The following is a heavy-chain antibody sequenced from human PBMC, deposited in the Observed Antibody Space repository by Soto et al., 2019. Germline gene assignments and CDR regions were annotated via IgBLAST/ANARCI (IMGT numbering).Heavy chain of an antibody. J-gene: IGHJ5*02. CDR1: SGSASSYY. CDR2: KYYDGSA. V-gene: IGHV4-59*02. D-gene: IGHD3-3*01. Sequence: QVQLQESGPGLVRPSETLSLTCSVSSGSASSYYWGWIRQSPGRGLEWIGYKYYDGSATYNPSLSSRVPISIHTSRKQFSLNLRSATAADTAVYYCARGYFDARRGSRFPNWFDPWGQGTLVTVSS. CDR3: ARGYFDARRGSRFPNWFDP.